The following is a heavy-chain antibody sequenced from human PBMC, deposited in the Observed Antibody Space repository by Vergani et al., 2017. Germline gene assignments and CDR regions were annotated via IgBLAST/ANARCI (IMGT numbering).Heavy chain of an antibody. CDR1: EFTFSSYA. CDR3: AXWVRSSVDTAMVIDAFDI. J-gene: IGHJ3*02. D-gene: IGHD5-18*01. V-gene: IGHV3-30*04. CDR2: TSYDGSNK. Sequence: QVQLVESGGGVVQPGRSLKLSCAASEFTFSSYAMHWVRQAPGKGLEWVAITSYDGSNKYYADSVKGRFTISRDNSKNKLYLQMNSLSAEDTAVYYCAXWVRSSVDTAMVIDAFDIWGQGTLVTVSS.